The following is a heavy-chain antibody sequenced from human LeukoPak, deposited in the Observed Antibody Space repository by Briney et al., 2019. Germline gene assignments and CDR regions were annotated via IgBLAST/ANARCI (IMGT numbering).Heavy chain of an antibody. D-gene: IGHD6-13*01. CDR3: ARDKYSSSRGAPHDAFDI. V-gene: IGHV4-4*02. CDR1: GFTFSSYW. Sequence: SGGSLRLSCAASGFTFSSYWMHWVRQPPGKGLEWVGEIYHSGSTNYNPSLKSRVTISVDKSKNQFSLKLSSVTAADTAVYYCARDKYSSSRGAPHDAFDIWGQGTMVTVSS. J-gene: IGHJ3*02. CDR2: IYHSGST.